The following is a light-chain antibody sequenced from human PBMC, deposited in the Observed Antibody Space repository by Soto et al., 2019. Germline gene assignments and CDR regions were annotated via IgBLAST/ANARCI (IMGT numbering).Light chain of an antibody. J-gene: IGLJ2*01. V-gene: IGLV2-18*02. Sequence: QSALTQPPSVSGSPGQSVTISCTGTSSDIGSYNRVSWYQQRPGTAPKLMVYVVSIRPSGVPDRFSGSKSGNTASLTISVLQAEDEADYYCSSYTTSSTLVFGGGTKLTVL. CDR1: SSDIGSYNR. CDR2: VVS. CDR3: SSYTTSSTLV.